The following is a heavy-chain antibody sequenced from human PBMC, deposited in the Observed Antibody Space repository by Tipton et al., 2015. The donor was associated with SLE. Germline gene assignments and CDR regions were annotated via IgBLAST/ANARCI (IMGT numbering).Heavy chain of an antibody. Sequence: LRLSCTVSGGSISSYYWSWIRQPPGKGLEWIGFIYYSGSTNYNPSLKSRLTISLDTSTNQFSLNLNSVTAADTAMYYCARATYDDFKGVDYWGQGTLVAVSS. J-gene: IGHJ4*02. CDR1: GGSISSYY. D-gene: IGHD3-16*01. V-gene: IGHV4-59*12. CDR3: ARATYDDFKGVDY. CDR2: IYYSGST.